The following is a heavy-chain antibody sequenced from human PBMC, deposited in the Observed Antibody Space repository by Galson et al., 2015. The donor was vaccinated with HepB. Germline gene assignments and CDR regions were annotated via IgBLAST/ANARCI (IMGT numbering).Heavy chain of an antibody. D-gene: IGHD5-12*01. CDR3: ARDPVEVATTVWDWFDP. Sequence: SLRLSCAASGFTFSDYSMNWVRQAPGKGLEWVSHICGRSSTMFYADSVKGRFTISSDNVKNSLYLQMNSLRVDDTAVYYCARDPVEVATTVWDWFDPWGQGTLVTVSS. V-gene: IGHV3-48*01. J-gene: IGHJ5*02. CDR2: ICGRSSTM. CDR1: GFTFSDYS.